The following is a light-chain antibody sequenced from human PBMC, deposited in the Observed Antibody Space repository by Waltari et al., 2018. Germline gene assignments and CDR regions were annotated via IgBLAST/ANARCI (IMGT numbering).Light chain of an antibody. V-gene: IGKV4-1*01. CDR3: QQANKFPFA. CDR1: QSVLYSSNNKNY. J-gene: IGKJ3*01. CDR2: WAS. Sequence: DIVMTQSPDSLAVSLGERATINCKSSQSVLYSSNNKNYLAWYQQKPGQPPKLLIYWASTRESGVPDRFSGSGSGTDFTLTISSLQAEDSATYYCQQANKFPFAFGPGTRVDFK.